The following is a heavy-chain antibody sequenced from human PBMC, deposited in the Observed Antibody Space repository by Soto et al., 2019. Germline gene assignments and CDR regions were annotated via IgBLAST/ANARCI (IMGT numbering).Heavy chain of an antibody. J-gene: IGHJ4*02. CDR2: IYYSGST. Sequence: SETLSLTCTVSGGSISSGDYYWSWIRQPPGKGLEWIGYIYYSGSTYYNPSLKSRVTISVDTSKNQFSLKLSSVTAADTAVYYCARGSYYYDSSGYYHYWGKGTLVTVSS. V-gene: IGHV4-30-4*01. D-gene: IGHD3-22*01. CDR1: GGSISSGDYY. CDR3: ARGSYYYDSSGYYHY.